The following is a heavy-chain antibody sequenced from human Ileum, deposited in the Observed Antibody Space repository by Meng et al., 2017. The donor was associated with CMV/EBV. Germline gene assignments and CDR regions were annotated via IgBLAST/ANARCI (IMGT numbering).Heavy chain of an antibody. CDR3: ARDMDTRSTPTWFSAFQY. CDR2: TYYRSKWYY. CDR1: SNRAA. D-gene: IGHD3-22*01. J-gene: IGHJ1*01. V-gene: IGHV6-1*01. Sequence: SNRAAWNWIRQSPSRGLEWLGRTYYRSKWYYDYAVSVKSRITITPDTSKNQFSLQLNSVTPEDTAVYFCARDMDTRSTPTWFSAFQYWGQGTLVTVSS.